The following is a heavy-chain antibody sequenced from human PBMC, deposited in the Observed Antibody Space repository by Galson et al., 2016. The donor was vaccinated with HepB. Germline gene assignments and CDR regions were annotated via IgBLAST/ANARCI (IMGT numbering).Heavy chain of an antibody. CDR1: GFTFSSYA. CDR3: AKEFVATASVVGDY. V-gene: IGHV3-23*01. Sequence: SLRLSCAASGFTFSSYAMSWVRQAPGKGLEWVSDISSSGGTTYYADSVKGRFTISRDNSKNTLYLQMNSLRAEDTAVYYCAKEFVATASVVGDYWGQGTLVTVSS. CDR2: ISSSGGTT. D-gene: IGHD2-15*01. J-gene: IGHJ4*02.